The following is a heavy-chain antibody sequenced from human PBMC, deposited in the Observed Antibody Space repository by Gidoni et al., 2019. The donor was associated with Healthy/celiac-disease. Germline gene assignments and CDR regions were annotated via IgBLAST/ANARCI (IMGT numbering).Heavy chain of an antibody. V-gene: IGHV3-9*01. CDR2: ISWNSGSI. Sequence: EVQLVESGGGLVQPGRSLRLSCEASGFTFDDYAMHWVRQAPGKGLEWVSGISWNSGSIGYADSVKGRFTISRDNAKNSLYLQMNSLRAEDTALYYCAKSGVAGLFDYWGQGTLVTVSS. CDR3: AKSGVAGLFDY. J-gene: IGHJ4*02. D-gene: IGHD2-8*01. CDR1: GFTFDDYA.